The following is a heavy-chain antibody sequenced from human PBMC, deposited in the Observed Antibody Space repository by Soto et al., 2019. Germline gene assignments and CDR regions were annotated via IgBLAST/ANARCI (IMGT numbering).Heavy chain of an antibody. Sequence: QVQLVQSGAEVRQPGASVKVSCKASGYNFASYFIHWVRRAPGQGLEWMGLVNPTGGATSYAQKFQGRVTMTRDTSTSTVYMELSSLRSDDTAVYSCARGGDDDRCDYWGQGTLVTVSS. CDR1: GYNFASYF. CDR3: ARGGDDDRCDY. J-gene: IGHJ4*02. V-gene: IGHV1-46*03. D-gene: IGHD2-21*02. CDR2: VNPTGGAT.